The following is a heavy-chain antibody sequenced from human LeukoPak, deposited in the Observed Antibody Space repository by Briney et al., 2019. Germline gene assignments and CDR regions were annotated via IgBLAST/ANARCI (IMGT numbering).Heavy chain of an antibody. CDR1: GGSVSSGSYY. D-gene: IGHD2-2*01. Sequence: SETLSLTCTVSGGSVSSGSYYWSWIRQPPGKGLEWIGYTYYSGSTNYNPSLKSRVTISVDTSKNQFSLKLSSVTAADTAVYYCAILGYCSSTSCYAPYWGQGTLVTVSS. CDR2: TYYSGST. V-gene: IGHV4-61*01. J-gene: IGHJ4*02. CDR3: AILGYCSSTSCYAPY.